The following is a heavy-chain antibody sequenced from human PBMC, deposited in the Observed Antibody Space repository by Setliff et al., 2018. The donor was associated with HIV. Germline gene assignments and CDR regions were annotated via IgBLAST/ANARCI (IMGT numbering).Heavy chain of an antibody. V-gene: IGHV1-3*01. CDR3: ARSRTAVVTQDY. Sequence: ASVKVSCKASGYTFTTCAMHWVRQAPGQRLEWMGWINAGNGNTKYSQNFQGRVTITRDTSASTAYMELTSLRSEDTAVYYCARSRTAVVTQDYWGQGTLVTVSS. CDR2: INAGNGNT. D-gene: IGHD2-21*02. CDR1: GYTFTTCA. J-gene: IGHJ4*02.